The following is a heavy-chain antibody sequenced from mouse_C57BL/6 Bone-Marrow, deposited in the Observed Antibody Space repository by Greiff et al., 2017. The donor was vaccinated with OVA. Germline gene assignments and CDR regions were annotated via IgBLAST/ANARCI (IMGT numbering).Heavy chain of an antibody. CDR1: GFSLSTFGMG. Sequence: QVTLKESGPGILQPSQTLSLTCSFSGFSLSTFGMGVGWIRQPSGKGLEWLAHIWWDDDKYYNPALKSRLSLSKDTSNNQVFLKIAKVDTADTATYYCARMRGYYYDYDVGGAYWGQGTLVTVSA. J-gene: IGHJ3*01. V-gene: IGHV8-8*01. CDR3: ARMRGYYYDYDVGGAY. CDR2: IWWDDDK. D-gene: IGHD2-4*01.